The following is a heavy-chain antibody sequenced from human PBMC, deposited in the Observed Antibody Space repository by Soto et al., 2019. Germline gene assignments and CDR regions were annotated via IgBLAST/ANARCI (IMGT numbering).Heavy chain of an antibody. D-gene: IGHD6-19*01. Sequence: QVQLVQSGAEVKKPGASVKVSCKASGYTFTGYYIHWVRQAPGQGLEWMGWINPNSGGTYFAQKFQGRVTMTRDTSISTTYMELSRLRSDDTAVYYCARSREAGSHSNFDYWGQGTLVTVSS. J-gene: IGHJ4*02. V-gene: IGHV1-2*02. CDR1: GYTFTGYY. CDR2: INPNSGGT. CDR3: ARSREAGSHSNFDY.